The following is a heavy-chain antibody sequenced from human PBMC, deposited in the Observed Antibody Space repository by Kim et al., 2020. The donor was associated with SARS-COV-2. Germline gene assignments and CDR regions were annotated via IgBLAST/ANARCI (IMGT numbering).Heavy chain of an antibody. CDR1: GFTFSSYS. CDR3: ARDATLYYYGSGS. D-gene: IGHD3-10*01. Sequence: GGSLRLSCAASGFTFSSYSMNWVRQAPGKGLEWVSSISSSSSYIYYADSVKGRFTISRDNAKNSLYLQMNSLRAEDTAVYYCARDATLYYYGSGSRGQGTMVTVSS. CDR2: ISSSSSYI. V-gene: IGHV3-21*01. J-gene: IGHJ3*01.